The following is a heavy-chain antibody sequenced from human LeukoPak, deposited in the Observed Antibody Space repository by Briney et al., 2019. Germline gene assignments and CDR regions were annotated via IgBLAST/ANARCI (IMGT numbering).Heavy chain of an antibody. CDR2: LYYSGST. V-gene: IGHV4-39*07. J-gene: IGHJ3*02. CDR1: GGSISSSTYY. D-gene: IGHD3-22*01. CDR3: VGAKQWLSFDI. Sequence: SETLSLTCTVSGGSISSSTYYWGWIRQPPGKGLEWIGSLYYSGSTYYNPSLKSRATISVDTSKNQFSLKLSSVTAADTAVYYCVGAKQWLSFDIWGQGTMVTVSS.